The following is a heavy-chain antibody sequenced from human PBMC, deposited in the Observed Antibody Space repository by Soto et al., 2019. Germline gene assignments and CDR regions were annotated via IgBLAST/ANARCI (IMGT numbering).Heavy chain of an antibody. V-gene: IGHV2-5*02. D-gene: IGHD3-22*01. Sequence: GSGPTLVNPTQTLTLTCTFSGFSLSTSGVSVGWIRQPPGKALEWLALIYWDNDKYYSPSLKSRLIIAKDTSKNQVVLTMINMDPVDTATYYCAHRLASLYYYHRRGSIFDYWGQGTPVTVSS. CDR1: GFSLSTSGVS. CDR2: IYWDNDK. CDR3: AHRLASLYYYHRRGSIFDY. J-gene: IGHJ4*02.